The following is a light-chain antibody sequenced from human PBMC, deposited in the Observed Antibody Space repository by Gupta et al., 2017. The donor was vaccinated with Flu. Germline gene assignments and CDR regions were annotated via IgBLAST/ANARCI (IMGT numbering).Light chain of an antibody. CDR1: SSDVCGYNY. V-gene: IGLV2-8*01. Sequence: HSALTQRPPASVSPAQSLTIPCTGTSSDVCGYNYVSWHQQHPGKAPKLMIYEGSKRPSGVPDRFSGSKSGNTASMTVSGLQAEDEADYYCSSYAGSNNLVFGGGTKLTVL. CDR2: EGS. CDR3: SSYAGSNNLV. J-gene: IGLJ3*02.